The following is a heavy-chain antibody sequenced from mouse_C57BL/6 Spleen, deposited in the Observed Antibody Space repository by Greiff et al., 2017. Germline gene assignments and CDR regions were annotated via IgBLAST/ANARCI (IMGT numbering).Heavy chain of an antibody. Sequence: EVKLMESGGDLVKPGGSLKLSCAASGFTFSSYGMSWVRQTPDKRLEWVATISSGGSSTSYPDSVKGRFTISRDKAKNTLYLQRSSRKSEDTAMYDWARRKDYYSNYGGYAMDYWGQGTSVTVSS. CDR3: ARRKDYYSNYGGYAMDY. V-gene: IGHV5-6*02. CDR1: GFTFSSYG. J-gene: IGHJ4*01. D-gene: IGHD2-5*01. CDR2: ISSGGSST.